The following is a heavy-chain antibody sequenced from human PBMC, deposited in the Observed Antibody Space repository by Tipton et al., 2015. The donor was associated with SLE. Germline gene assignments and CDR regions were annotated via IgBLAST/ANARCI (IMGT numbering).Heavy chain of an antibody. V-gene: IGHV4-28*03. D-gene: IGHD3-3*01. J-gene: IGHJ3*02. CDR3: ARVYFWHAFDI. CDR1: GASISTTNW. Sequence: TLSLTCAVSGASISTTNWWSWIRQPPGKGLEWIGYIYHSGSTYYNPSLKSRVTISVDRSKNQFSLKLSSVTAADTAVYYCARVYFWHAFDIWGQGTMVTVSS. CDR2: IYHSGST.